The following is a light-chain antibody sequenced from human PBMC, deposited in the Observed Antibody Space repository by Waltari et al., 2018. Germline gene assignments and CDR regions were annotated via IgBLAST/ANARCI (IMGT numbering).Light chain of an antibody. Sequence: QSALTQSASVSGSPGQPITISCTGPHSAVGGYNFVSWYQQLPGKPPNILIYGVDQRPAGVSLRSSGSKSANTATLTISGLQPEDEGDYFCSSYTARSTLVFGGGTKLTVL. CDR1: HSAVGGYNF. CDR2: GVD. V-gene: IGLV2-14*01. J-gene: IGLJ3*02. CDR3: SSYTARSTLV.